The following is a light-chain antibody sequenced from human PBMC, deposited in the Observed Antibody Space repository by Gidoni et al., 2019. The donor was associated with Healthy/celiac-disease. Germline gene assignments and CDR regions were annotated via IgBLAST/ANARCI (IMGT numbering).Light chain of an antibody. CDR1: QSISSH. Sequence: DIQMTQSPSSLSASVGDRVTITCRASQSISSHLHGYQQKPGKAPKLLIYAAASLQSGVPSRFSGSGSGADFTLTISSLQPEDFATYYCRQSYSTPPLTFGGGTKVEIK. CDR3: RQSYSTPPLT. V-gene: IGKV1-39*01. J-gene: IGKJ4*01. CDR2: AAA.